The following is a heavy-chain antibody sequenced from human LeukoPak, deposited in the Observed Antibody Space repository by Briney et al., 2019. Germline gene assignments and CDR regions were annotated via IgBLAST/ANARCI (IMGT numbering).Heavy chain of an antibody. CDR1: GGTFSSYA. D-gene: IGHD3-22*01. J-gene: IGHJ4*02. CDR2: IIPILGIT. CDR3: ARDQDYYDSSGYYRPSPFDY. Sequence: SVKVSCKASGGTFSSYAISWVRQAPGQGLEWMGRIIPILGITNYAQKFQGRVTITADKSTSTAYMELSSLRSEDTAVYYCARDQDYYDSSGYYRPSPFDYWGQGTLVTVSS. V-gene: IGHV1-69*04.